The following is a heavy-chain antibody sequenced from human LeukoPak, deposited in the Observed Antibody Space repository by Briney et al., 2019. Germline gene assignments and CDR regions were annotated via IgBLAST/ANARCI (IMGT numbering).Heavy chain of an antibody. CDR1: GYTFTSYG. CDR3: ARLDYYDSSGSPNY. J-gene: IGHJ4*02. V-gene: IGHV1-69*06. CDR2: IIPIFGTA. D-gene: IGHD3-22*01. Sequence: GASVKVSCKASGYTFTSYGISWVRQAPGQGLEWMGGIIPIFGTANYAQKFQGRVTITADKSTSTAYMELSSLRSEDTAVYYCARLDYYDSSGSPNYWGQGTLVTVSS.